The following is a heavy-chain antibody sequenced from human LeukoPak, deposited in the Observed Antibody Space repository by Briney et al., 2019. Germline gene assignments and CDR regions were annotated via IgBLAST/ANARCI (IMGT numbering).Heavy chain of an antibody. Sequence: QPGRSLRLSCAAPGFTFSSYGMHWVRQAPGKGLEWVAVISYDGSNKYYADSVKGRFTISRDNSKNTLYLQMNSLRAEDTAVYCCGVVVAATHSNWFDPWGQGTLVTVSS. CDR3: GVVVAATHSNWFDP. J-gene: IGHJ5*02. V-gene: IGHV3-30*03. CDR2: ISYDGSNK. CDR1: GFTFSSYG. D-gene: IGHD2-15*01.